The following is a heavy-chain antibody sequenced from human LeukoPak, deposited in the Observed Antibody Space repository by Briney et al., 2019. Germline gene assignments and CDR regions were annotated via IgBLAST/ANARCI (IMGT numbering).Heavy chain of an antibody. CDR2: ISDDVRRT. CDR3: AKEIGYSSGWYGVRPVLGYGMDV. Sequence: GRSLRLSCAASGMTFSDDWMHCGLPAPGGGLVWGSRISDDVRRTTYADSVKGRFAISRDNAKNTLYLQMNSLRAEDTAVYYCAKEIGYSSGWYGVRPVLGYGMDVWGQGTTVTVSS. D-gene: IGHD6-19*01. J-gene: IGHJ6*02. CDR1: GMTFSDDW. V-gene: IGHV3-74*01.